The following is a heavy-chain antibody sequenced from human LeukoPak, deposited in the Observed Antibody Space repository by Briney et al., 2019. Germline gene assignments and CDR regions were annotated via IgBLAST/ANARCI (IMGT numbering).Heavy chain of an antibody. CDR2: IFCSDSNI. CDR1: GFTLSNYA. V-gene: IGHV3-48*02. J-gene: IGHJ4*02. Sequence: PGGPLRLSCAASGFTLSNYAMNWVRQAPGRGLEWVSHIFCSDSNIGYADSVKGRFTISRDNAKNSLYLQMNYLRDEDTAVYYCARDHDWAFDYWGQGTLVTVSS. CDR3: ARDHDWAFDY. D-gene: IGHD3-9*01.